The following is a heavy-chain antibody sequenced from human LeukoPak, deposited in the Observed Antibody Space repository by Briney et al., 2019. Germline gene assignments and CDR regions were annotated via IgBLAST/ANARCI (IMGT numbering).Heavy chain of an antibody. D-gene: IGHD6-6*01. Sequence: ASVKISCKVSGYTFTDYYMHWVQQAPGKGLEWMGLVDPEDGETIYAEKFQGRVTITADTSTDTAYMELSSLRSEDTAVYYCATTSLSSLSLLNWFDPWGQGTLVTVSS. J-gene: IGHJ5*02. CDR2: VDPEDGET. CDR1: GYTFTDYY. V-gene: IGHV1-69-2*01. CDR3: ATTSLSSLSLLNWFDP.